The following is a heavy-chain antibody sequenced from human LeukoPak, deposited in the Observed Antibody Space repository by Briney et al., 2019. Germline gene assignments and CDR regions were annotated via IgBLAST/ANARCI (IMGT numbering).Heavy chain of an antibody. J-gene: IGHJ4*02. CDR1: GFTFSSYE. CDR2: IGRSGTTI. D-gene: IGHD5-24*01. Sequence: GGSLRLSCAASGFTFSSYEMSWIRQVPGKGLEWVSYIGRSGTTIHYADSVKGRFTISRDNSKNTLYLQMNSLRAEDTAVYYCAKESHGYTIIPPDYWGQGTLVTVSS. V-gene: IGHV3-48*03. CDR3: AKESHGYTIIPPDY.